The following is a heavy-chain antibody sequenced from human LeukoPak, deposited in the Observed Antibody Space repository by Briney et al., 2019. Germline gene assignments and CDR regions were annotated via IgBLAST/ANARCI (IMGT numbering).Heavy chain of an antibody. Sequence: SVKVSCKASGGTFSSYAISWVRQAPGQGLEWMGRIIPVFGIANYAQKFQGRVTITADKSTSTAYMELSSLRSEDTAVYYCAIRYGSGTVGVLDPWGQGTLVTVSS. D-gene: IGHD3-10*01. CDR3: AIRYGSGTVGVLDP. CDR2: IIPVFGIA. V-gene: IGHV1-69*04. J-gene: IGHJ5*02. CDR1: GGTFSSYA.